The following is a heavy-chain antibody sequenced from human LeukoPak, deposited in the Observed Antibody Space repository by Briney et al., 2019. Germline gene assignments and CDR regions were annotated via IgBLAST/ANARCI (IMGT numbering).Heavy chain of an antibody. CDR1: GFTFSSYA. Sequence: GGSLRLSCAASGFTFSSYAMSWVRQAPGKGLEWVSAISGSGGSTYYADSVKGRFTISRDNAKNSLYLQMNSLRAEDTAVYYCARRQWLIALGYWGQGTLVTVSS. D-gene: IGHD6-19*01. CDR2: ISGSGGST. V-gene: IGHV3-23*01. CDR3: ARRQWLIALGY. J-gene: IGHJ4*02.